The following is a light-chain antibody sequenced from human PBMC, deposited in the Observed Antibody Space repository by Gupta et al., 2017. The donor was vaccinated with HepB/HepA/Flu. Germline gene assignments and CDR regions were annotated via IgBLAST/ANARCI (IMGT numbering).Light chain of an antibody. J-gene: IGKJ1*01. V-gene: IGKV3-20*01. Sequence: EIVLTQSPGTLSLSPGEGATLSCRASQSVRSSYLAWYQQKPSQAPRRLIYGASNRATGIPDMFSGSGSATYFSLTFSRLEPEDFDVYYCPQYGGSPWTFGQGTRVELK. CDR1: QSVRSSY. CDR2: GAS. CDR3: PQYGGSPWT.